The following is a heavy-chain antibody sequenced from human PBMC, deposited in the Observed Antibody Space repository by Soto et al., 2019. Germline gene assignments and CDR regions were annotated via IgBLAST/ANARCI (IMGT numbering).Heavy chain of an antibody. D-gene: IGHD3-22*01. CDR1: GFIFSNCW. CDR3: VRAIGHYGMDV. V-gene: IGHV3-74*01. J-gene: IGHJ6*02. CDR2: INSDGSST. Sequence: LRLSCVASGFIFSNCWMHWVRQAPGMGLMWVSHINSDGSSTAYADSVKGRFTISRDNAKNTLYLQMNSLRAEDTAVYYCVRAIGHYGMDVWGRGTTVTVSS.